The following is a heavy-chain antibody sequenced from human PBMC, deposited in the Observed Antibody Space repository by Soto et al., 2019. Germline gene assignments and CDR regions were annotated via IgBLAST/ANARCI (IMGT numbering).Heavy chain of an antibody. CDR1: GGTFSSYA. CDR3: ATAIEIVVVPAATPQLWDYYGMDV. CDR2: IIPIFGTA. D-gene: IGHD2-2*01. J-gene: IGHJ6*02. V-gene: IGHV1-69*13. Sequence: SVKVSCKASGGTFSSYAISWVRQAPGQGLEWMGGIIPIFGTANYAQKFQGRVTITADESTSTAYMELSSLRSEDTAVYYCATAIEIVVVPAATPQLWDYYGMDVWGQGTTVTVSS.